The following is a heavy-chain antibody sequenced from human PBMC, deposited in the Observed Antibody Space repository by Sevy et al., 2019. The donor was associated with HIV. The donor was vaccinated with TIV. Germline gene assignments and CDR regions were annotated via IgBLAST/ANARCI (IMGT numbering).Heavy chain of an antibody. Sequence: GGSLRLSCTASGFTFGDYCMSWVRQAPGKGLEWVAFLKSDVYGGTVDHSASVRDRLVISRDDSKTIAYLQMNDLNTEDTGVYYCTRWKAAQSIFDYWGQGALVTVSS. V-gene: IGHV3-49*04. CDR2: LKSDVYGGTV. CDR1: GFTFGDYC. CDR3: TRWKAAQSIFDY. J-gene: IGHJ4*02. D-gene: IGHD6-13*01.